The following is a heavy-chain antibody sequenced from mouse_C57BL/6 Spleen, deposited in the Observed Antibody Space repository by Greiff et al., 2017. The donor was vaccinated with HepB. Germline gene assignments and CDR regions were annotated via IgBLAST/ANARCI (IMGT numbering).Heavy chain of an antibody. Sequence: QVQLQQPGAELVRPGSSVKLSCKASGYTFTSYWMHWVKQRPIQGLEWIGNIDPSDSETHYNQKFKDKATLTVDKSSSTAYMQLSSLTSEDSAVYYWAREGDGNFYYFDYWGQGTTLTVSS. CDR3: AREGDGNFYYFDY. CDR2: IDPSDSET. D-gene: IGHD2-1*01. V-gene: IGHV1-52*01. J-gene: IGHJ2*01. CDR1: GYTFTSYW.